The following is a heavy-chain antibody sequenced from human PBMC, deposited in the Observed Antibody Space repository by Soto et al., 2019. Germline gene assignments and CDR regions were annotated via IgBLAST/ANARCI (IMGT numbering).Heavy chain of an antibody. CDR2: IWYDGSNK. J-gene: IGHJ4*01. V-gene: IGHV3-33*01. D-gene: IGHD3-22*01. Sequence: GGSLRLSCAASGFTFSSYGMHWVRQAPGKGLEWVAVIWYDGSNKYYADSVKGRFTISRDNSKNTLYLQMNSLRAEDTAVYYCARDNVHYDSSGDYDYSGQGTLFTVSS. CDR3: ARDNVHYDSSGDYDY. CDR1: GFTFSSYG.